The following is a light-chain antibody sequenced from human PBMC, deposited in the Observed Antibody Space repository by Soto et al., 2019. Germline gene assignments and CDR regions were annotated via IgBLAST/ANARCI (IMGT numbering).Light chain of an antibody. CDR1: QSISSY. Sequence: DIQMTQSPSSLSASLGDRFTIACRASQSISSYLNWYQQKPGKAPKLLIYAASSLQSGVPSRFSGSGSGTDFTLTISSLQPEDFATYYCQQSYSTLWTFGQGTKVDIK. CDR2: AAS. J-gene: IGKJ1*01. V-gene: IGKV1-39*01. CDR3: QQSYSTLWT.